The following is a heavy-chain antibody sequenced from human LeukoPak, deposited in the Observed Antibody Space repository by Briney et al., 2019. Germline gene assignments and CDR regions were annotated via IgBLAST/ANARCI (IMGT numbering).Heavy chain of an antibody. CDR2: IYHTGST. J-gene: IGHJ5*02. CDR3: ARAYSSSWYFNWFDP. D-gene: IGHD6-13*01. V-gene: IGHV4-34*01. CDR1: AGSFSGYY. Sequence: SETLSLTCAIYAGSFSGYYWAWIRQPPGKGLEWIGNIYHTGSTYYNPSLKSRVTISVDTSKDQFSLKLSSVTAADTAVYYCARAYSSSWYFNWFDPWGQGTLVTVSS.